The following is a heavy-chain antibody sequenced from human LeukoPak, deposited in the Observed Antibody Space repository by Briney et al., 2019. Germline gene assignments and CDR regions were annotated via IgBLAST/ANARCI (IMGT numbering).Heavy chain of an antibody. CDR1: GGSISSSSYY. Sequence: PSETLSLTCTVSGGSISSSSYYWGWIRQPPGKGLEWIGSIYYSGSTNYNPSLKSRVTISVDTSKNQFSLKLSSVTAADTAVYYCARDGYSYGSNWFDPWGQGTLVTVSS. CDR3: ARDGYSYGSNWFDP. V-gene: IGHV4-39*07. D-gene: IGHD5-18*01. CDR2: IYYSGST. J-gene: IGHJ5*02.